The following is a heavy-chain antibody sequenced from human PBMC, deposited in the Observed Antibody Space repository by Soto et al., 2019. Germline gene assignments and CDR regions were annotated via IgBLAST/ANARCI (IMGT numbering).Heavy chain of an antibody. Sequence: SETLSLTCTVSGGSISSYYWSWIRQPPGKGLEWIGYIYYSGSTNYNPSLKSRVTISVDTSKNQFSLKLSSVTAADTAVYYCARVVEYYYGSGSYYLEQYYFDYWGQGTLVTVSS. J-gene: IGHJ4*02. CDR1: GGSISSYY. D-gene: IGHD3-10*01. CDR2: IYYSGST. CDR3: ARVVEYYYGSGSYYLEQYYFDY. V-gene: IGHV4-59*01.